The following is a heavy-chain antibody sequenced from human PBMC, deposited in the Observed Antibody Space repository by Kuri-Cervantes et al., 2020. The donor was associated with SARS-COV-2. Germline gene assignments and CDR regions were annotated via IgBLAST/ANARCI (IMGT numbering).Heavy chain of an antibody. CDR3: AKVGLAQNDFWSGYYTG. CDR2: VYSSDART. J-gene: IGHJ4*02. V-gene: IGHV3-23*05. D-gene: IGHD3-3*01. CDR1: GFSFSNYA. Sequence: GESLKISCAASGFSFSNYAMSWVRQAPGRGLEWVAVVYSSDARTYYADSAKGRFSISRDNSKNTVYLQTNSLRVEDTAVYYCAKVGLAQNDFWSGYYTGWGQGTLVTVSS.